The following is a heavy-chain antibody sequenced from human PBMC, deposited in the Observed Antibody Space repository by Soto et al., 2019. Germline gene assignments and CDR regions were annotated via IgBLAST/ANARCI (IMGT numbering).Heavy chain of an antibody. CDR1: GGSVSIVDYL. J-gene: IGHJ5*02. D-gene: IGHD4-17*01. CDR2: IHDSGNT. V-gene: IGHV4-30-4*01. Sequence: SETLSLTCTVFGGSVSIVDYLWIWIRQRPGKGLEWIGYIHDSGNTYYNPSLKSRVTISLDTSKNQFSLKVTSMTAADTAVYFCARARGGESGDYASLFDRWGQGNLVTVSS. CDR3: ARARGGESGDYASLFDR.